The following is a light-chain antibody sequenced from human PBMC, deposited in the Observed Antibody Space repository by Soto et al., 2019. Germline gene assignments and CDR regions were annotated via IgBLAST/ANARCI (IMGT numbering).Light chain of an antibody. Sequence: DIEMTQSPSSVSASVGDRVTLTCRASHDISTWLAWYQQKPGRAPALLISAASTLQSGVPSRFSGSGSGTEFTLTISSLQTEDFATYYCQQGDSFPFTFGGGTKVEIK. J-gene: IGKJ4*01. V-gene: IGKV1-12*01. CDR2: AAS. CDR1: HDISTW. CDR3: QQGDSFPFT.